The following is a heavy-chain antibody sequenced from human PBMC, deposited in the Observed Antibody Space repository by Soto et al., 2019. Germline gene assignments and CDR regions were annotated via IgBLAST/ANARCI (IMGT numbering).Heavy chain of an antibody. Sequence: PRGSLRLSCAASGFSFSYSYMNWIRQAPGKGLEWVSYISTSGSTIKYADSVKGRFTVSRDNAKNSLYLQMNSLRAEDTAVYYCAAWYSSGWSAEYFKVWGPGTLVTVSS. D-gene: IGHD6-19*01. CDR3: AAWYSSGWSAEYFKV. J-gene: IGHJ1*01. CDR1: GFSFSYSY. V-gene: IGHV3-11*01. CDR2: ISTSGSTI.